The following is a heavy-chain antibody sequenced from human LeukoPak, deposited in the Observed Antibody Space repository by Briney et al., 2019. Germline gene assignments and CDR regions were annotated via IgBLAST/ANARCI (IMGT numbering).Heavy chain of an antibody. V-gene: IGHV4-38-2*01. CDR3: ARYSVVLAVAAKGYYFDY. Sequence: YPSEPLSLTCAVSGYSISRGYYWDWLRQPPGKGLEWIGRIYHSGSTYYNPSLKSRVTISVDPSKNQFSLKLSSVTAADTAVYYCARYSVVLAVAAKGYYFDYWGQGTLVTVSS. D-gene: IGHD6-19*01. CDR2: IYHSGST. J-gene: IGHJ4*02. CDR1: GYSISRGYY.